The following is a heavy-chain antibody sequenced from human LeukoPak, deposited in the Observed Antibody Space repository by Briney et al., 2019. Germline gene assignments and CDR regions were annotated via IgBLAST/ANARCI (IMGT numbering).Heavy chain of an antibody. Sequence: SVKVSCKASGGTFSSYAISWARQAPGQGLEWMGGIIPIFGTANYAQKFQGRVTITADKSTSTAYMELSSLRSEDTAVYYCARGRLVAGYYFDYWGQGTLVTVSS. D-gene: IGHD6-19*01. CDR1: GGTFSSYA. J-gene: IGHJ4*02. CDR2: IIPIFGTA. CDR3: ARGRLVAGYYFDY. V-gene: IGHV1-69*06.